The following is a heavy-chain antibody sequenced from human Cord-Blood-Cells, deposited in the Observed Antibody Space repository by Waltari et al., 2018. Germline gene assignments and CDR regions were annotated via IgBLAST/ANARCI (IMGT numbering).Heavy chain of an antibody. D-gene: IGHD1-7*01. CDR1: GYTFTGYY. J-gene: IGHJ3*02. V-gene: IGHV1-2*02. CDR2: INPNSGGT. CDR3: ASRKKGYNWNYGAFDI. Sequence: QVQLVQSGAEVKKPGASVKVSCKASGYTFTGYYMHWVRQAPGQGLEWMGVINPNSGGTNYAQKCQGRVTRTRDTSISTAYMELSRLRSDDTAMYYCASRKKGYNWNYGAFDIWGQGTMVTVSS.